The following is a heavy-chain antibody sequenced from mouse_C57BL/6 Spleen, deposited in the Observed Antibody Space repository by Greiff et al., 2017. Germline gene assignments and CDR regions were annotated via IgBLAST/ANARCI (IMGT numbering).Heavy chain of an antibody. CDR3: ARENYYGSSPWYFDV. CDR1: GYTFTSYW. Sequence: VQLQQPGAELVKPGASVKLSCKASGYTFTSYWMHWVKQRPGQGLEWIGMIHPNSGSTNYNEKFKSKDTLTVDKSSSTAYMQLSSLTSEDSAVYYCARENYYGSSPWYFDVWGTGTTVTVSS. J-gene: IGHJ1*03. D-gene: IGHD1-1*01. V-gene: IGHV1-64*01. CDR2: IHPNSGST.